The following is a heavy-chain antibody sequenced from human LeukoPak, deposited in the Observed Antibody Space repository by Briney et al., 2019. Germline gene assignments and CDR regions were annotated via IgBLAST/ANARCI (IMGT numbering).Heavy chain of an antibody. CDR2: ISYDGNNK. Sequence: GGSLRLSCAASGFTLSNYDMHWVRQAPGKGLEWVAVISYDGNNKYYADSVKGRFTISRDNSKNTMYLQMNSLRAEDTAVYYCARAGGVHNTPLDLDYWGQGVLVTVSS. CDR3: ARAGGVHNTPLDLDY. D-gene: IGHD3/OR15-3a*01. CDR1: GFTLSNYD. V-gene: IGHV3-30*03. J-gene: IGHJ4*02.